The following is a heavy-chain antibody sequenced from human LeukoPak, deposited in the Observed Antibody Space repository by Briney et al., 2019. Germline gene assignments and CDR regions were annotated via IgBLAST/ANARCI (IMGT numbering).Heavy chain of an antibody. CDR1: GFTFSNYD. J-gene: IGHJ6*02. Sequence: GGSLRLSCAASGFTFSNYDMNWVRQAPGKGLEWVSYISSTSRTIYYVDSVSGRFTISRENSKNTLYLQMNSLRAEDTAVYNCAKHMGESEYYGMDVWGQGTTVTVSS. D-gene: IGHD3-16*01. CDR2: ISSTSRTI. CDR3: AKHMGESEYYGMDV. V-gene: IGHV3-48*01.